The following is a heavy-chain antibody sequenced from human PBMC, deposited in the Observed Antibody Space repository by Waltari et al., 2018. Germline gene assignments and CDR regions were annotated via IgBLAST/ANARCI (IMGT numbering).Heavy chain of an antibody. CDR2: IYGGGST. V-gene: IGHV3-53*01. Sequence: EVQLVESGGGLIQPGGSLRLSCAASGFTVSSNYMSWVRQAPGKGLEWVSVIYGGGSTYYADSVKGRFTISRDNSKNTLYLQMNSLRAEDTAVYYCARNYGDYVASFDYWGQGTLVTVSS. CDR3: ARNYGDYVASFDY. CDR1: GFTVSSNY. D-gene: IGHD4-17*01. J-gene: IGHJ4*02.